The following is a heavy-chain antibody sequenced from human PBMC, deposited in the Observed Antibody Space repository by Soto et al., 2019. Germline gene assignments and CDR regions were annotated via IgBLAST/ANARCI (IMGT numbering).Heavy chain of an antibody. CDR1: GFTFSSYA. Sequence: GGSLRLSCAASGFTFSSYAMSWVRQAPGKGLEWVSAISGSGGSTYYADSVKGRFTISRDNSKNTLYLQMNSLRAEDTAVYYCAKILYGSYGSCPHPRGIWGQGTMVTVSS. D-gene: IGHD3-10*01. CDR2: ISGSGGST. CDR3: AKILYGSYGSCPHPRGI. J-gene: IGHJ3*02. V-gene: IGHV3-23*01.